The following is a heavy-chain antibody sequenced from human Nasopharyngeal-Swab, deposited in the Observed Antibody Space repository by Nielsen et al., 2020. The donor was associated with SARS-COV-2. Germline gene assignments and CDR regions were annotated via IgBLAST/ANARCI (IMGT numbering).Heavy chain of an antibody. CDR2: ISSTSSPL. V-gene: IGHV3-48*02. Sequence: GESLKIPCAASGFTFSAFAMNWVRQAPGKGLEWLAYISSTSSPLYYSDSVRGRFTVSRDNARNALNLQMNSLRDDDTAVYYCARDPTAPPDPTFFDYWGQGTLVTVSS. J-gene: IGHJ4*02. CDR3: ARDPTAPPDPTFFDY. CDR1: GFTFSAFA. D-gene: IGHD2-21*02.